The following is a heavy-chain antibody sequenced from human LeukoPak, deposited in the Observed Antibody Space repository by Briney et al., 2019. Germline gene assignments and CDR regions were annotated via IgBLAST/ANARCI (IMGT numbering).Heavy chain of an antibody. CDR3: ARLPNSGSYLGHLDI. Sequence: SETLSLTCTVSGGSISSNSYYWGWIRQPPGKGLDWIGSTYYSGSTYYNPSLKSRVTISVDTSKNQFSLKLSSVTAAGTAMYYCARLPNSGSYLGHLDILGQGTMVNVSS. CDR2: TYYSGST. D-gene: IGHD1-26*01. V-gene: IGHV4-39*01. J-gene: IGHJ3*02. CDR1: GGSISSNSYY.